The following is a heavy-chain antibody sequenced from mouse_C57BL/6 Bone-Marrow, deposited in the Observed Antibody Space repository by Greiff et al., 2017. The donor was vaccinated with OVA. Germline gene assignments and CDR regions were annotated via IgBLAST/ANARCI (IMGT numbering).Heavy chain of an antibody. V-gene: IGHV1-80*01. CDR3: ARPGYFAWFAY. Sequence: QVQLQQSGAELVKPGASVKISCKASGYAFSSYWMNWVKQRPGKGLEWIGQIYPGDGDTNYHGKFKGKATLTADKSSSTAYMQLSSLTSEDSAVYFCARPGYFAWFAYWGQGTLVTVSA. J-gene: IGHJ3*01. CDR2: IYPGDGDT. CDR1: GYAFSSYW. D-gene: IGHD2-3*01.